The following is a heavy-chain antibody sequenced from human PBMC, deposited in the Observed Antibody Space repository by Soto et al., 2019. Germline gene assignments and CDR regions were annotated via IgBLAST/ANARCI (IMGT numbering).Heavy chain of an antibody. D-gene: IGHD2-2*01. Sequence: LRLSCAASGFTFTNFAMNWVRQAPGKGLEWVSVISGTGDATYNADSVKGRFTISRDNSMNTAFLQMNSLRAEDTALYYCAKGYCSSTSCSFDYWGQGTLVTVSS. V-gene: IGHV3-23*01. CDR3: AKGYCSSTSCSFDY. J-gene: IGHJ4*02. CDR1: GFTFTNFA. CDR2: ISGTGDAT.